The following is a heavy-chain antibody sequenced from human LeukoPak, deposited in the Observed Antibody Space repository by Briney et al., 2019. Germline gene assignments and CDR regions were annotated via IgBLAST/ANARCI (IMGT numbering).Heavy chain of an antibody. D-gene: IGHD1-20*01. CDR3: ARDLLGYNYHYMDV. CDR1: GFTFNNYN. J-gene: IGHJ6*03. CDR2: ISSSSSYI. Sequence: PGGSLRLPCAASGFTFNNYNMNWVRQAPGKGLEWVSSISSSSSYIYYADSVKGRFTISRDNAKNSLYLQMNSLRAEDTAVYYCARDLLGYNYHYMDVWGKGTTVTVSS. V-gene: IGHV3-21*01.